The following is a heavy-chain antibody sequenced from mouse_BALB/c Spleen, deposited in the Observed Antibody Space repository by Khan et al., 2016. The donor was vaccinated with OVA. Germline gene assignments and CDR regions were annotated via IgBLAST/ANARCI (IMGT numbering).Heavy chain of an antibody. D-gene: IGHD2-3*01. Sequence: EVELVESGGGLVRPGGSLKLSCAASGFSFSSYSMSWVRQTPEKRLEWVATISSGGSYTYYPDSVKGRFTISRDNAKKTQHLQVNSLRSEDKAMYYCTEHRGYYDWSPYFDYWGQGTTLTVSS. J-gene: IGHJ2*01. CDR2: ISSGGSYT. V-gene: IGHV5-6-4*01. CDR1: GFSFSSYS. CDR3: TEHRGYYDWSPYFDY.